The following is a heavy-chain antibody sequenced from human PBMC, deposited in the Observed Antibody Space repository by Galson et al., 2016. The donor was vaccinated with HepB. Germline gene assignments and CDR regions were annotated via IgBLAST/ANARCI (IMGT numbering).Heavy chain of an antibody. Sequence: CAISGDSVSNDHSAWHWIRQSASRGLEWLGRTYYRSEWYHDYAESVQGRIAIIPDTSTNQLSLHLNSVTPEDTSVYYCARVGRTAYGMDVWGQGTTVTVSS. V-gene: IGHV6-1*01. CDR1: GDSVSNDHSA. D-gene: IGHD3-16*01. CDR2: TYYRSEWYH. CDR3: ARVGRTAYGMDV. J-gene: IGHJ6*02.